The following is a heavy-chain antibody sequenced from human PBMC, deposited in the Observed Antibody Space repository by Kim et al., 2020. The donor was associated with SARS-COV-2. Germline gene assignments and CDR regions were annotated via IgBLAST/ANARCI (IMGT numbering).Heavy chain of an antibody. CDR3: ARASDGGNAFDY. CDR1: GGSFSGYY. J-gene: IGHJ4*02. V-gene: IGHV4-34*01. D-gene: IGHD2-15*01. CDR2: INHSGST. Sequence: SETLSLTCAVYGGSFSGYYWSWIRQPPGKGLEWIGEINHSGSTNYNPSLKSRVTISVDTSKNQFSLKLSSVTAADTAVYYCARASDGGNAFDYWGQGTLVTVSS.